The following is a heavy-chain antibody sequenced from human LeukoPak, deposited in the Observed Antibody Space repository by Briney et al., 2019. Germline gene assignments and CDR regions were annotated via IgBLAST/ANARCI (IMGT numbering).Heavy chain of an antibody. V-gene: IGHV3-30*18. D-gene: IGHD3-16*01. Sequence: GGSLRLSCAVSGFIFSNYGMHWVRQAPGKGLEWVAIISTDGSKKYYADAVKGRFTISRDNSKNTVDLQMNRLRAEDTAVYYCVKFGFRLTSLDYWGQGTLVTVSP. CDR1: GFIFSNYG. CDR2: ISTDGSKK. CDR3: VKFGFRLTSLDY. J-gene: IGHJ4*02.